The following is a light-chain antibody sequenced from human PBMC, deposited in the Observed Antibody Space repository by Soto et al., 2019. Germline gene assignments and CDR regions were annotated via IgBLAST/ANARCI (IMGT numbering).Light chain of an antibody. V-gene: IGKV3-20*01. CDR3: QHYGRSAYT. CDR2: GAS. CDR1: QSVSSNY. J-gene: IGKJ2*01. Sequence: EIVLTQSPGTLSLSPGERATLSCRASQSVSSNYLAWYQQKPGQAPRLLIYGASSRATGLPDMFSGSGSGTDFTLTISRLEPEDFAVYYCQHYGRSAYTFGQGTTLEIK.